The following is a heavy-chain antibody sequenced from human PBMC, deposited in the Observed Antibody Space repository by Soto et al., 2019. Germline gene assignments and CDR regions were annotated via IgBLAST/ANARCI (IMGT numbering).Heavy chain of an antibody. J-gene: IGHJ4*02. CDR3: ARKDYYGSGCYYFDY. CDR1: GYIFTNYP. Sequence: QVQLVQSGAELKNPGASVKVSCKASGYIFTNYPIHWVRQAPGQRLEWMGWINAANGDTGYSQNFQGRGTFTRDTSASTVYMEMSSLTSEDTAIYYCARKDYYGSGCYYFDYWCQGTLVIVSS. CDR2: INAANGDT. D-gene: IGHD3-10*01. V-gene: IGHV1-3*01.